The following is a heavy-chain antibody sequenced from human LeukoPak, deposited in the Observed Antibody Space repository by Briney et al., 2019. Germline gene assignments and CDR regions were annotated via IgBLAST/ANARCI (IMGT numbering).Heavy chain of an antibody. CDR2: INQEGGER. Sequence: QSGGSLRLSCAASGFTFSTFWMTWVRQAPGKGLEWVANINQEGGERYYVDSSKGRFTISRDNAKNSLYLQMNSLRVEDTAVYYCARSGMAVAATPWDWGQGTLVTVSS. D-gene: IGHD6-19*01. J-gene: IGHJ4*02. CDR1: GFTFSTFW. CDR3: ARSGMAVAATPWD. V-gene: IGHV3-7*05.